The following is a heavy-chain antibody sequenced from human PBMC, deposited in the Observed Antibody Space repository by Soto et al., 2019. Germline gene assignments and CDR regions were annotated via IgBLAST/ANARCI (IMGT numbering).Heavy chain of an antibody. CDR2: LTWNGEVL. J-gene: IGHJ4*02. Sequence: PGGSLRLSCVASGFTFDDYGIHWVRQTPGKGLEWVSGLTWNGEVLGYADSVKGRFTISRDNAKNSLYLEMNSLRPEDTALYYCVKDSESSGYLTHLDYWGEGTLITFSS. D-gene: IGHD3-22*01. V-gene: IGHV3-9*01. CDR1: GFTFDDYG. CDR3: VKDSESSGYLTHLDY.